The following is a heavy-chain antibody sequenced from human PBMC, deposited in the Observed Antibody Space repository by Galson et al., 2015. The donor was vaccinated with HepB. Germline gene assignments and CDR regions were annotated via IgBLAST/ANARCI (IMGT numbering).Heavy chain of an antibody. D-gene: IGHD2-2*01. CDR1: GFTFSDYY. J-gene: IGHJ5*02. Sequence: SLRLSCAASGFTFSDYYMSWIRQAPGKGLEWVSYISSSSSYTNYADSVKGRFTISRDNAKNSLYLQMNSLRAEDTAVYCCARVTPDIVVVPAAINWFDPWGQGTLVTVSS. V-gene: IGHV3-11*06. CDR3: ARVTPDIVVVPAAINWFDP. CDR2: ISSSSSYT.